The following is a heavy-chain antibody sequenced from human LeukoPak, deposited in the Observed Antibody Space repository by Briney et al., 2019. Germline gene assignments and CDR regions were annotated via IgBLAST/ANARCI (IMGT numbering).Heavy chain of an antibody. Sequence: SETLSLTCTVSGYSISSGHYWGWIRQPPGKGLEWIGYIYYSGSTNYNPSLKSRVTISVDTSKNQFSLKLSSVTAADTAVYYCARGGHGSPSLDYWGQGTLVTVSS. CDR1: GYSISSGHY. D-gene: IGHD1-26*01. CDR3: ARGGHGSPSLDY. V-gene: IGHV4-61*01. CDR2: IYYSGST. J-gene: IGHJ4*02.